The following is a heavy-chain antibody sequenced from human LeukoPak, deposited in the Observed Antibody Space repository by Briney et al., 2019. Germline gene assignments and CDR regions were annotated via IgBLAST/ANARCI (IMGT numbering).Heavy chain of an antibody. CDR3: ARDPGDIVVVPAAQHVYYYYGMDV. CDR1: GFTFSSYG. J-gene: IGHJ6*02. CDR2: IWYDGSNK. Sequence: GGSLRLSCAASGFTFSSYGMHWVRQAPGKGLEWVAVIWYDGSNKYYADSVKGRFTISRDNSKNTLYLQMNSLRAEDTAVYYCARDPGDIVVVPAAQHVYYYYGMDVWGQGTTVTVSS. D-gene: IGHD2-2*01. V-gene: IGHV3-33*01.